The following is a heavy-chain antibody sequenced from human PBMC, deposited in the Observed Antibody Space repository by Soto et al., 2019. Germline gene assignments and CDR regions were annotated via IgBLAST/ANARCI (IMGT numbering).Heavy chain of an antibody. CDR1: GGTFSSYA. Sequence: VASVKVSCKASGGTFSSYAISWVRQAPGQGLEWMGGIIPIFGTANYAQKFQGRVTITADESTSTAYMELSSLRSEDTAVYYCARGHSSGWLSGFDPWGQGTLVTVSS. D-gene: IGHD6-19*01. CDR2: IIPIFGTA. CDR3: ARGHSSGWLSGFDP. J-gene: IGHJ5*02. V-gene: IGHV1-69*13.